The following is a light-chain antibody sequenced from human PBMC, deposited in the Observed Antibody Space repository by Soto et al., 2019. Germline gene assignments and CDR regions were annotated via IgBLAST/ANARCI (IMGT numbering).Light chain of an antibody. CDR3: SSYAGSTPYV. J-gene: IGLJ1*01. CDR1: SSDVGGYNY. CDR2: EVS. V-gene: IGLV2-8*01. Sequence: QSVLTQPPSASGSPGQSVTISCTGTSSDVGGYNYVSWYQQHPGKAPKLMIYEVSKRPSGVPDRFSGSKSGNTASLTVSGLQAEDYADYYCSSYAGSTPYVFGTGTKVTVL.